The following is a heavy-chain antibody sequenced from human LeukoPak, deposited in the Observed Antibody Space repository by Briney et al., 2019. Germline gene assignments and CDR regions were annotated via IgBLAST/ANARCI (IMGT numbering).Heavy chain of an antibody. J-gene: IGHJ4*02. V-gene: IGHV4-39*01. CDR1: GGSISSSSYY. CDR3: ASGPIVVVTYFDY. D-gene: IGHD3-22*01. CDR2: IYYSGST. Sequence: SETLSLTCTVSGGSISSSSYYWGWIRQPPGKGLEWIGSIYYSGSTYYNPSLKSRVTISVGTSKNQFSLKLSSVTAADTAVYYCASGPIVVVTYFDYWGQGTLVTVSS.